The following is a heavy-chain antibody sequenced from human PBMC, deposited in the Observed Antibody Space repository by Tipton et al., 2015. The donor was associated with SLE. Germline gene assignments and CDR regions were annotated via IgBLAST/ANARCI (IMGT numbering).Heavy chain of an antibody. V-gene: IGHV3-23*03. CDR2: FHSGGST. Sequence: GSLRLSCAASGFTFSSYAMSWVRQAPGKGMEWVSLFHSGGSTYYADSVKGRFTISRDNSKNTLYLELSSLRAEDTATYYCAKDPVGPFDHWGQGTLVPFSS. CDR1: GFTFSSYA. J-gene: IGHJ4*02. D-gene: IGHD1-26*01. CDR3: AKDPVGPFDH.